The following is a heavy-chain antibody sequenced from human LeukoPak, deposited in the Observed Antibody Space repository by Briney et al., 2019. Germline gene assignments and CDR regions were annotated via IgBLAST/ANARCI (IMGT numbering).Heavy chain of an antibody. CDR1: GLTFSGSA. J-gene: IGHJ4*02. V-gene: IGHV3-23*01. D-gene: IGHD2-15*01. Sequence: GGSLRLSCAASGLTFSGSAMSWVRQAPGKGLEWVSLISGSGNSTYYADSVKGRFTISRDNSKNTQYLQMNSLRAEDTAVYYCAKVLVLVSANRYYFDYWGQGTLVTVSS. CDR2: ISGSGNST. CDR3: AKVLVLVSANRYYFDY.